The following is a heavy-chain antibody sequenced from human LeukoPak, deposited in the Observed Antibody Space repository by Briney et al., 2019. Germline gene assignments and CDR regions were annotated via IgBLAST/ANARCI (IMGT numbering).Heavy chain of an antibody. Sequence: GASVKVSCKVSGYTLTELSMHWVRQAPGKGLEWMGGFDPEDGETIYAQKFQGRVTMTEDTSTDTAYMELSSLRSEDTAVYYCATRWGGPAAKEDAFDIWGQGTMVTVSS. CDR2: FDPEDGET. V-gene: IGHV1-24*01. D-gene: IGHD2-2*01. CDR1: GYTLTELS. J-gene: IGHJ3*02. CDR3: ATRWGGPAAKEDAFDI.